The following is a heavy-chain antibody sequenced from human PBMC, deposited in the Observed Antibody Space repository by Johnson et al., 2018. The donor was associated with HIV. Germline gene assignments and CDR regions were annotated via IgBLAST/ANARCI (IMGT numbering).Heavy chain of an antibody. CDR2: IYSDGNT. Sequence: QVQLVESGGGVVQPGRSLRLSCAASGFIFSSYGMQWVRQAPGKGLECVALIYSDGNTYYADSVKGRFTISRDNSKNTLYLQMNSLRAEDTALYYCAKDRSGGALGAFDIWGHGTMVTVSS. D-gene: IGHD2-15*01. V-gene: IGHV3-NL1*01. CDR3: AKDRSGGALGAFDI. J-gene: IGHJ3*02. CDR1: GFIFSSYG.